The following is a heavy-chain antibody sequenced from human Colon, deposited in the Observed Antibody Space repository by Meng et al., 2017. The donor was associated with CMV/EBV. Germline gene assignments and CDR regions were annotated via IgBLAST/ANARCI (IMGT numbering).Heavy chain of an antibody. V-gene: IGHV3-48*04. Sequence: GGSLRLSCEASGFPFGNFAMHWVRQAPGKGLEWVSYISGGSTTVYYADSVKGRFTISRDNAKNALYLQMNSLRAEDTAVYYCATQTPIVVVSYYGMDVWGQGTTVTVSS. CDR3: ATQTPIVVVSYYGMDV. J-gene: IGHJ6*02. CDR2: ISGGSTTV. D-gene: IGHD3-22*01. CDR1: GFPFGNFA.